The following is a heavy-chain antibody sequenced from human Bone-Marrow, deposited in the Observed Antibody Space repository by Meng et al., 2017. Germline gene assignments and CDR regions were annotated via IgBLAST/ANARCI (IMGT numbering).Heavy chain of an antibody. CDR2: IIPIFGTT. Sequence: QVQLWATGGEWKKPGSAVKVYCKASGGTFSSYASSWVRQAPGQGLEWMGGIIPIFGTTNYAQKFQGRVTMTRDTSISTAYMELSRLRSDDTAVYYCARGVVGAPCDWGQGTLDTVSS. V-gene: IGHV1-69*06. CDR1: GGTFSSYA. J-gene: IGHJ4*02. D-gene: IGHD1-26*01. CDR3: ARGVVGAPCD.